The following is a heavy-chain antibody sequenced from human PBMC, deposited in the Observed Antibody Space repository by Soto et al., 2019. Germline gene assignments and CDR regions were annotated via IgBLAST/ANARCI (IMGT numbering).Heavy chain of an antibody. V-gene: IGHV3-11*01. CDR2: ISTSGKTT. D-gene: IGHD3-10*01. J-gene: IGHJ4*02. CDR1: GFTMGDHA. CDR3: STVSVLGTGIAFTAAVV. Sequence: QRQLVESGGGLVKPGGSLSLSCSASGFTMGDHAMNWIRQTPGKALEWVSYISTSGKTTKYADSVKGRLTISRDNSNNYPYFVMNTPRAGDTALDSCSTVSVLGTGIAFTAAVVWGQGTMVIVSS.